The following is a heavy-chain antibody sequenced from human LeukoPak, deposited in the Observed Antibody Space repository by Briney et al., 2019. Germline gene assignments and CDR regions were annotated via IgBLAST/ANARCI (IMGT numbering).Heavy chain of an antibody. Sequence: QPGGSLRLSCAASGFTFSNSWMNWVRQAPGKGLEWVANIKQDGSEKYYVDSVKGRFTISRDNAKNSLYLQMNSLRAEDTAVYYCARDLLSFGGHWGQGTLVTVSS. CDR2: IKQDGSEK. D-gene: IGHD3-10*01. CDR1: GFTFSNSW. V-gene: IGHV3-7*05. CDR3: ARDLLSFGGH. J-gene: IGHJ4*02.